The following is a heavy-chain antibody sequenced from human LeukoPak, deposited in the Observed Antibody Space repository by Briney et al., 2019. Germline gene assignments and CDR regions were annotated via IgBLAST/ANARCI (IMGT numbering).Heavy chain of an antibody. CDR1: GYTFTSYY. J-gene: IGHJ4*02. V-gene: IGHV1-46*01. D-gene: IGHD3-22*01. Sequence: ASVKVSCKASGYTFTSYYMHWVRQAPGQGLEWMGIINPSGGSTSYAQKFQGRVTMTRDMSTSTVYMELSSLRSEDTAVYYCAREVPIVVVIRENYFDYWGQGTLVTVSS. CDR2: INPSGGST. CDR3: AREVPIVVVIRENYFDY.